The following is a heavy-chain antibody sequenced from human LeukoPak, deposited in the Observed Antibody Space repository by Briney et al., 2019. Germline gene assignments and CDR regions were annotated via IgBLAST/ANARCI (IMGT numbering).Heavy chain of an antibody. D-gene: IGHD3-10*01. CDR3: ARDFLGGPDY. V-gene: IGHV3-21*01. CDR1: GFTFSSYG. CDR2: ISSSSSYI. Sequence: GGSLRLSCAASGFTFSSYGMHWVRQAPGKGLEWVSSISSSSSYIFYADSLKGRLTISRDNAKNSLYLQMNSLRAEDTAVYYCARDFLGGPDYWGQGTLVTVSS. J-gene: IGHJ4*02.